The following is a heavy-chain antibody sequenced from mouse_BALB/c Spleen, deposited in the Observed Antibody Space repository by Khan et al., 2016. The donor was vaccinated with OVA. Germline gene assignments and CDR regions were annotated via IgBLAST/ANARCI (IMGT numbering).Heavy chain of an antibody. Sequence: EVQLQESGPGLVKPSQSLSLSCTVTGYSITTGYVWNWIRHFPGNQLEWMAYISYSGVTSYTQSLKGRISITRDTSKNPFFLHLNSVTTEDTATLCRARGKYYGYCVRYWGQRNTV. J-gene: IGHJ2*01. V-gene: IGHV3-2*02. CDR3: ARGKYYGYCVRY. CDR2: ISYSGVT. D-gene: IGHD1-2*01. CDR1: GYSITTGYV.